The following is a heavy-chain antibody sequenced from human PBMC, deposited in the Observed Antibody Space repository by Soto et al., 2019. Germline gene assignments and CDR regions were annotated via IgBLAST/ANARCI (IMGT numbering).Heavy chain of an antibody. V-gene: IGHV1-18*04. J-gene: IGHJ6*02. Sequence: ASVKVSFKASGYTLTSYGISWGRQAPGQGLEWMGWISAYNGNTNYAQKLQGRVTMTTDTSTSTAYMELRSLRSDDTAVYYCARLFGVVSPGSYYYGMDVWGQGTTVTVSS. D-gene: IGHD3-3*01. CDR3: ARLFGVVSPGSYYYGMDV. CDR1: GYTLTSYG. CDR2: ISAYNGNT.